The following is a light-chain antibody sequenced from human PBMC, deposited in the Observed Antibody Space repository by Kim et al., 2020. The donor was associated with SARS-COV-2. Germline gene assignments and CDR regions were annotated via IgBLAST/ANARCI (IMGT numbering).Light chain of an antibody. CDR1: SNDVGNYKF. CDR3: CSYAATNTLI. J-gene: IGLJ2*01. V-gene: IGLV2-23*01. CDR2: EGN. Sequence: QSVLTQPASVSGSPGQSITISCSGTSNDVGNYKFVSWYQQYPGKVPKVIIYEGNKRPSGVSDRFSASKSANTASLTISGLQAEDEADYYCCSYAATNTLIFGGGTQLTVL.